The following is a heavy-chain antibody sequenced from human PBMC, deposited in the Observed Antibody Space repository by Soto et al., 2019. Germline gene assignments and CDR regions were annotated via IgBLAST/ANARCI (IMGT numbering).Heavy chain of an antibody. J-gene: IGHJ6*02. D-gene: IGHD6-19*01. Sequence: SETLSLTCTVSGGSISSYYWSWIRQPPGKGLEWIGYIYYSGSTNYNPSLKSRVTISVDTSKNQFSLKLSSVTAADTAVYYCARGLAVAGTTYYYYGMDVWGQGTTATVYS. CDR1: GGSISSYY. CDR3: ARGLAVAGTTYYYYGMDV. CDR2: IYYSGST. V-gene: IGHV4-59*01.